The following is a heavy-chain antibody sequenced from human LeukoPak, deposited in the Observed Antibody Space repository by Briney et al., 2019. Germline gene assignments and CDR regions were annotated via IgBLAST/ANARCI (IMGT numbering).Heavy chain of an antibody. CDR1: GGSISSSSYY. CDR2: IYYSGST. J-gene: IGHJ4*02. V-gene: IGHV4-39*01. Sequence: PSETLSLTCTVSGGSISSSSYYWGWIRQPPGRGLEWIGSIYYSGSTYYNPSLKSQVTISVDTSKNQFSLKLSSVTATDTAVYYCARWLQLTHYFDYWGQGTLVTVSS. CDR3: ARWLQLTHYFDY. D-gene: IGHD5-24*01.